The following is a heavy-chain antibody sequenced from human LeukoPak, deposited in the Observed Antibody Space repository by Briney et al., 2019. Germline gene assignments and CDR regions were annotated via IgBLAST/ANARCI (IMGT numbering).Heavy chain of an antibody. Sequence: GGSLRLSCAASGFTFSSYAMSWARQAPGKGREGCAAISGSGGSTDDADSVKGRFTISRDSSKNTLYLQMSSPRAEDTAVYYCARGGTYYDFWSGYDNWFDPWGQGTLVTVSS. J-gene: IGHJ5*02. V-gene: IGHV3-23*01. D-gene: IGHD3-3*01. CDR1: GFTFSSYA. CDR3: ARGGTYYDFWSGYDNWFDP. CDR2: ISGSGGST.